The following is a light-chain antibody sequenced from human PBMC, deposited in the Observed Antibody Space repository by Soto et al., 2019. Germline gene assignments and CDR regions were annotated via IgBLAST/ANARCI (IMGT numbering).Light chain of an antibody. CDR1: QPISNY. V-gene: IGKV1-39*01. J-gene: IGKJ5*01. CDR2: GAS. CDR3: QQTHAVPLT. Sequence: DVQMTQSPSSLSASVGDRVTITCRASQPISNYLNWYQQKAGEAPKVLIFGASSLQSGVPSKFSGSGYGTDFTLIINNLPXXXFATYYCQQTHAVPLTFGQGTRLEIK.